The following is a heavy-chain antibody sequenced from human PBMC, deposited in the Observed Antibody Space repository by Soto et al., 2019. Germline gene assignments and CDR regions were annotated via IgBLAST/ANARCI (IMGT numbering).Heavy chain of an antibody. CDR1: DGSINSDDW. Sequence: QVRLQESGPGLVEPSGTLSLTCAVSDGSINSDDWWTWVRQTPGKGLEWIGEIHQIGITNYNESLKSRVPISIDKSKNQFSLKLTSVTAADTAVYYCANWGGLNFNRVYWGPGILVSVSS. V-gene: IGHV4-4*02. J-gene: IGHJ4*02. CDR3: ANWGGLNFNRVY. CDR2: IHQIGIT. D-gene: IGHD3-16*01.